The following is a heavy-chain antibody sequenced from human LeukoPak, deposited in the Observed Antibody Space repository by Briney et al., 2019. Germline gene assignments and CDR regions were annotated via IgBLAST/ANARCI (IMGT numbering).Heavy chain of an antibody. V-gene: IGHV3-7*01. Sequence: GGSLRLSCTTSGFNFRAYWMGWVRQAPGKGLEWVANIHQHGSKENYLDSVKGRFTISRDNAKSSIYLQMNSLRAEDTAVYYCARDPMDTIFGVVIIGYYYYMDVWGKGTTVTVSS. CDR1: GFNFRAYW. D-gene: IGHD3-3*01. J-gene: IGHJ6*03. CDR3: ARDPMDTIFGVVIIGYYYYMDV. CDR2: IHQHGSKE.